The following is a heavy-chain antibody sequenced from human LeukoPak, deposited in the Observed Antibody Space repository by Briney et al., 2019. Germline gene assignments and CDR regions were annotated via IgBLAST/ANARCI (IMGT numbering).Heavy chain of an antibody. D-gene: IGHD3-16*02. CDR2: ISSNGGRT. CDR1: GFTFSSYA. CDR3: ARSSRTLITFGGVIVGDFDY. V-gene: IGHV3-64*01. J-gene: IGHJ4*02. Sequence: GGSLRLSCAASGFTFSSYAMHWVRQAPGKGLEYVSAISSNGGRTYYANSLKGRFTISRDNSKNTLYLQMGSLRAEDMAVYYCARSSRTLITFGGVIVGDFDYWGQGILVTVSS.